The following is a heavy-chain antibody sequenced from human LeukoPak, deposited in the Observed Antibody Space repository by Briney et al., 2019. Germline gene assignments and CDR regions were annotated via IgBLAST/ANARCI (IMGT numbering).Heavy chain of an antibody. CDR2: IYYSGNT. CDR1: GGSISSYY. D-gene: IGHD5-12*01. Sequence: TSETLSLTCTVSGGSISSYYWSWIRQPPGKGLEWIGYIYYSGNTNYNPSLKSRVTISVDTSKNQFSLKLSSVTAADTAVYYCAGGTYSGYDYPNYYYYMDVWGKGTTVTVSS. V-gene: IGHV4-59*01. J-gene: IGHJ6*03. CDR3: AGGTYSGYDYPNYYYYMDV.